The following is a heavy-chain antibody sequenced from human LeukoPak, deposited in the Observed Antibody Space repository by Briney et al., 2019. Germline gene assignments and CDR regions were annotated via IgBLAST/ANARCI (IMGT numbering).Heavy chain of an antibody. D-gene: IGHD3-10*01. CDR3: ARRYYFVSGSYYPFDF. CDR2: IHYSGTT. Sequence: KPSETLSLTCNASGGSISDNDYSWDWIRQPPGKGLEWMGCIHYSGTTYSNPSLKSRISISVDTSKSQFSLKLRSVTAADTAVYYCARRYYFVSGSYYPFDFWGQGTLVTVSS. CDR1: GGSISDNDYS. J-gene: IGHJ4*02. V-gene: IGHV4-39*01.